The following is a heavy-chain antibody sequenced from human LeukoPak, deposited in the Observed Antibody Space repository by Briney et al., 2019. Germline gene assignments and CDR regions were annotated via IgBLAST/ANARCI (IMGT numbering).Heavy chain of an antibody. Sequence: SETLSLTCTVTAGSISTYYWSCIRQTAGKGLGWIGHINPRGNIKYNPSLKSRVSLSMDTSKNQFSLKVNSVTAADTAVYYCARGGAQWLVEEAFDFWGRGTMVTVSS. CDR3: ARGGAQWLVEEAFDF. CDR1: AGSISTYY. J-gene: IGHJ3*01. V-gene: IGHV4-4*07. CDR2: INPRGNI. D-gene: IGHD6-19*01.